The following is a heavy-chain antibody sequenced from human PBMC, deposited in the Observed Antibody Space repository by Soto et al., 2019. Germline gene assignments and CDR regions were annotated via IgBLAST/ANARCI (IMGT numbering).Heavy chain of an antibody. Sequence: AVKVSCKASGGTFSSYAISWVRQAPGQGLEWMGGIIPIFGTANYAQKFQGRVTITADESTSTAYMELSSLRSEDTAVYYCARAIGIAARPDYYYGMDVWGQGTTVTVSS. V-gene: IGHV1-69*13. J-gene: IGHJ6*02. CDR1: GGTFSSYA. D-gene: IGHD6-6*01. CDR3: ARAIGIAARPDYYYGMDV. CDR2: IIPIFGTA.